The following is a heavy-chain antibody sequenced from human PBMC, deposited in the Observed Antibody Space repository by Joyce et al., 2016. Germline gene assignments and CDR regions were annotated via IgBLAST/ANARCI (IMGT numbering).Heavy chain of an antibody. CDR3: AKILTATYSSGWFLDY. CDR2: ISNDGIYK. D-gene: IGHD6-25*01. V-gene: IGHV3-30*18. Sequence: QVQLVEFGGGVVQPGRSLRLSCAASGLSLSNYGVHWVRQAPGKGLEWVAVISNDGIYKYYAESVKGRFTISRDNSKNTVFLEMNSLRTEDTAVYYCAKILTATYSSGWFLDYWGQGTLVTVSS. J-gene: IGHJ4*02. CDR1: GLSLSNYG.